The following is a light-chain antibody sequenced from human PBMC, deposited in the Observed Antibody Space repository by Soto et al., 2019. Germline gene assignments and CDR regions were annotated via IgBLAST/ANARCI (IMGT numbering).Light chain of an antibody. Sequence: EIVMTQSPVTLSVSPGERATLSCRASQSVSINLAWYQQKPGQAPRLLIYDASTRATGIPARFSGSGSGTEFTLTISSLQSEDFAVYYCQQYNNWPLFTFGPGTNVDIK. CDR3: QQYNNWPLFT. CDR1: QSVSIN. CDR2: DAS. V-gene: IGKV3-15*01. J-gene: IGKJ3*01.